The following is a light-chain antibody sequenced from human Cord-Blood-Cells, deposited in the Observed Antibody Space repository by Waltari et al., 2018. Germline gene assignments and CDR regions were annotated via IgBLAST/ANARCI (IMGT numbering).Light chain of an antibody. CDR1: QSISSW. CDR3: QQYNSYWT. CDR2: KAS. Sequence: DIQMTQSPSTLSASVGDRVTITCRAIQSISSWLAWYQQKPGKAPKRLIYKASSLESGVPSRFSGSGSGTEFTLTISSLQPDDFATYYCQQYNSYWTFGQGTKVEIK. V-gene: IGKV1-5*03. J-gene: IGKJ1*01.